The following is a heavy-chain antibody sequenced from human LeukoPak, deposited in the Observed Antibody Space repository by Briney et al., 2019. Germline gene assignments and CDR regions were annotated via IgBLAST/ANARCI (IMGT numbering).Heavy chain of an antibody. V-gene: IGHV3-74*01. CDR3: ARDQRCSGGSCYNWFDP. Sequence: GGSLRLSCAASGFTFSSYWMHWVRQAPGKGLVWVSRINSDGSSTSYADSVKGRFTISRDNAKNSLYLQVNSLRAEDTAVYYCARDQRCSGGSCYNWFDPWGQGTLVTVSS. D-gene: IGHD2-15*01. CDR2: INSDGSST. CDR1: GFTFSSYW. J-gene: IGHJ5*02.